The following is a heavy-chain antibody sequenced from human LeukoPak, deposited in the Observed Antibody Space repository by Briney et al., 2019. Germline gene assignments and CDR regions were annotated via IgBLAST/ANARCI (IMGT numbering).Heavy chain of an antibody. CDR3: ARDDVVLHYDSFEGAFDT. Sequence: PGGSLRLSCAASGFTFSSYSMNWVRQAPGKGLEWVASISSSSSYIYYADSVKGRFTISRDNAKNSLYLQMNSLRAEDTAVYYCARDDVVLHYDSFEGAFDTWGPGTMVTVSS. CDR1: GFTFSSYS. J-gene: IGHJ3*02. CDR2: ISSSSSYI. V-gene: IGHV3-21*01. D-gene: IGHD3-22*01.